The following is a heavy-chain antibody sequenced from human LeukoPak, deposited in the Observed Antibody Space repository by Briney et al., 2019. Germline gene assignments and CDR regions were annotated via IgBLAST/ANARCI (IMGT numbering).Heavy chain of an antibody. CDR2: INHSGGT. CDR3: ARQCSSTWDPNHYYYYMDV. D-gene: IGHD2-2*01. J-gene: IGHJ6*03. CDR1: GGSFSGYY. Sequence: SETLSLTCAVYGGSFSGYYWTWIRQPPGKGLEWIGEINHSGGTNYNPSLKSRVTISVDTSKNQFSLKLSSVTAADTAVYYCARQCSSTWDPNHYYYYMDVWGKETTVTVSS. V-gene: IGHV4-34*01.